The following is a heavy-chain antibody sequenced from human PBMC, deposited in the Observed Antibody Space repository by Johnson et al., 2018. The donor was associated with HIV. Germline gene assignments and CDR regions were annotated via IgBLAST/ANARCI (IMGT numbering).Heavy chain of an antibody. CDR3: AKEGTLWFGELYDAFDI. Sequence: VQLVESGGGVVQPGRSLRLSCAASGFTFSSYAMSWVRQAPGKGLEWVSAISGSGGSTYYADSVKGRFTISRDNSKNTLYLQMNSLRAEDTAVHYCAKEGTLWFGELYDAFDIWGQGTMVTVSS. CDR2: ISGSGGST. CDR1: GFTFSSYA. D-gene: IGHD3-10*01. J-gene: IGHJ3*02. V-gene: IGHV3-23*04.